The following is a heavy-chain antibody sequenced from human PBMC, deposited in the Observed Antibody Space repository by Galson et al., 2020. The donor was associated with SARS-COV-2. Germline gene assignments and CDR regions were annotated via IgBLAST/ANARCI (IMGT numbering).Heavy chain of an antibody. J-gene: IGHJ6*02. CDR2: MNPNSGNT. CDR1: GYTFTSYD. D-gene: IGHD5-18*01. Sequence: ASVKVSCKASGYTFTSYDIHWVRQATGQGLEWMGCMNPNSGNTGCAQKFQGRVTMTRNTSIRTAYMELSSLTSEDTAVYYCARLLSLPGVQIWLRNYGMDFWGQGTTVTVSS. V-gene: IGHV1-8*01. CDR3: ARLLSLPGVQIWLRNYGMDF.